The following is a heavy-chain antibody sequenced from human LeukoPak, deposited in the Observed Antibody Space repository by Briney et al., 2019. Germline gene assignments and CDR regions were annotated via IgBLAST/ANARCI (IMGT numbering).Heavy chain of an antibody. Sequence: PGGSLRLSCAASGFTFSNYWMSWVRQAPGEGLEWVASIKQDGSERYYVDSVKGRFTISRDSAKNSLYLQMNSLRAEDTAVFYCARVQYSSSWFVDYWGQGTLVTVSS. CDR1: GFTFSNYW. D-gene: IGHD6-13*01. CDR2: IKQDGSER. J-gene: IGHJ4*02. V-gene: IGHV3-7*01. CDR3: ARVQYSSSWFVDY.